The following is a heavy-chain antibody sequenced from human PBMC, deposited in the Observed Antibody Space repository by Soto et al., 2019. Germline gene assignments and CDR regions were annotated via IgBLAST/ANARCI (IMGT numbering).Heavy chain of an antibody. J-gene: IGHJ4*02. CDR2: INHDGSEK. CDR1: GFTFNNYW. Sequence: PGGSLRLSCAASGFTFNNYWMNWVRQSPGKGLEWVANINHDGSEKYYVDSVKGRFTISRDNAKNSLYLQMNSLRAEDTAMYFCAKNGPDGYRGAQAHWGQGILVTVSS. V-gene: IGHV3-7*05. D-gene: IGHD5-12*01. CDR3: AKNGPDGYRGAQAH.